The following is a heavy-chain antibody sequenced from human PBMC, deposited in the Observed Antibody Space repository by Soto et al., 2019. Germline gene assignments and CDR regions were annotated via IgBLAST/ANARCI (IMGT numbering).Heavy chain of an antibody. D-gene: IGHD3-22*01. J-gene: IGHJ6*02. Sequence: PGGSLRLSCAASGFTFSSYGMHWVRQAPGKGLEWVAVISYDGSNKYYADSVKGRFTISRDNSKNTLYLQMNSLRAEDTAVYYCAKDGSAYYYDSSGYYLPSRYYYYGMDVWGQGTTVTVSS. CDR3: AKDGSAYYYDSSGYYLPSRYYYYGMDV. CDR1: GFTFSSYG. V-gene: IGHV3-30*18. CDR2: ISYDGSNK.